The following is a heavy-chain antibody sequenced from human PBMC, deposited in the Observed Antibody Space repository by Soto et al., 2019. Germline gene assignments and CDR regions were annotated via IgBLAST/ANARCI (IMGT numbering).Heavy chain of an antibody. D-gene: IGHD2-21*01. CDR2: IKEDGSEK. CDR1: GFTFSRNW. V-gene: IGHV3-7*01. CDR3: ARDVDHNVVDTVLRPCDY. J-gene: IGHJ4*02. Sequence: GGSLRLSCAASGFTFSRNWMSWVRQAPGKGLEWAANIKEDGSEKYYVDSVKGRFTISRDNAKNSLYLQMKSLRAEDTAVYYCARDVDHNVVDTVLRPCDYWGQGTLVTVSS.